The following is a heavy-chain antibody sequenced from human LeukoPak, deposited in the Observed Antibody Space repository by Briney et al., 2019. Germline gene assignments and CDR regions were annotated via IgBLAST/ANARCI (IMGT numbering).Heavy chain of an antibody. V-gene: IGHV3-7*04. CDR1: GFTFSTYW. CDR3: ARMYCGGGKCYLSYFDY. J-gene: IGHJ4*02. CDR2: INQDGGEK. D-gene: IGHD2-21*01. Sequence: GGSLRLSCAGSGFTFSTYWMSWVRQAPGKGLEWVANINQDGGEKHYVDSVKGRFTISGDNAKDSLDLQLNSLRGEDTAVYYCARMYCGGGKCYLSYFDYWGQGTVVTVPS.